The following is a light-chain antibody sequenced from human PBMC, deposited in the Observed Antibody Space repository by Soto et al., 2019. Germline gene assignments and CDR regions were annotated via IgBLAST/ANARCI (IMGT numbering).Light chain of an antibody. CDR1: SGHSNYA. CDR2: INSDGSH. CDR3: QTWGTGIP. J-gene: IGLJ2*01. V-gene: IGLV4-69*01. Sequence: QLVLTQSPSASASLGASVKLTCTLDSGHSNYAIAWHQQQPGKGPRYLMKINSDGSHNKGDGIPDRFSGSSSGAERYLIISSLQSEDEADYYCQTWGTGIPFGGGTQLTVL.